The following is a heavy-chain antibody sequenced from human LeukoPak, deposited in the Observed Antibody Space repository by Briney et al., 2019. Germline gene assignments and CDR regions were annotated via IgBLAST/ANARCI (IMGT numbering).Heavy chain of an antibody. CDR3: ARAPYYYDSSGYYFPY. D-gene: IGHD3-22*01. Sequence: SGGSLRLSCAASGFTFSSYEMNWVRQAPGKGLEWVTYISSSGSTIYYADSVKGQFTISRDNAKNSLYLQMNSLRAEDTAVYYCARAPYYYDSSGYYFPYWGQGTLVTVSS. CDR2: ISSSGSTI. CDR1: GFTFSSYE. V-gene: IGHV3-48*03. J-gene: IGHJ4*02.